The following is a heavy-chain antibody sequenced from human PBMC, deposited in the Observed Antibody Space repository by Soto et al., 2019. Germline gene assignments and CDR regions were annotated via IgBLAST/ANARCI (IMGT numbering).Heavy chain of an antibody. CDR2: IDTNGDT. CDR1: GDSLRRGFHH. Sequence: QVQLQESGSGLLKPSQTLSLDCSVSGDSLRRGFHHWSWIRQTPGKGLQLIGYIDTNGDTHYDPSLRNRLNMSIVTTESLFSLKVTSVTASDTAVYYCARGTVYYCPNDKCGFFFDHWGQGALVTVTS. V-gene: IGHV4-31*03. J-gene: IGHJ4*02. D-gene: IGHD2-8*01. CDR3: ARGTVYYCPNDKCGFFFDH.